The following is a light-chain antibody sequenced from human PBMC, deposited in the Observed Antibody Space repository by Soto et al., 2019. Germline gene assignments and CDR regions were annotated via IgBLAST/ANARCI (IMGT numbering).Light chain of an antibody. CDR2: DVS. J-gene: IGLJ2*01. CDR3: SSYTGSSTLVV. V-gene: IGLV2-14*01. CDR1: SSDVGAYNS. Sequence: QSALTQPASVSGSPGQSITISCTGTSSDVGAYNSVSWYQQYPGKAPKLMIYDVSNRPSGVSNRFSGSKSGNTASLTISGLRAEDEADYYCSSYTGSSTLVVFGGGTKVTVL.